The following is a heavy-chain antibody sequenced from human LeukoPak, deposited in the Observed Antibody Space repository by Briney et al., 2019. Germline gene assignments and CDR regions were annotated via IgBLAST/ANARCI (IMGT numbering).Heavy chain of an antibody. J-gene: IGHJ5*02. V-gene: IGHV3-23*01. Sequence: GGSLRLSCAASGFTFSSYAMSWVRQAPGKGLEWVSAISGSGGSTYYADSVKGRFTISRDNSKNTLYLQMNSLRAEDTAVYYCAKDLQAITMIVVVSNWFDPWGQGTLVTVSS. CDR3: AKDLQAITMIVVVSNWFDP. D-gene: IGHD3-22*01. CDR1: GFTFSSYA. CDR2: ISGSGGST.